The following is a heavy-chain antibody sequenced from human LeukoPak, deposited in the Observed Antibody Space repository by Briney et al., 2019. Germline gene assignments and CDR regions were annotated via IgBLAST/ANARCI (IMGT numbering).Heavy chain of an antibody. V-gene: IGHV1-69*13. D-gene: IGHD3-3*01. CDR1: GGTFSSYA. CDR2: IIPILGTA. J-gene: IGHJ6*02. CDR3: ATAVETRYGMDV. Sequence: SVKVSCKASGGTFSSYAISWVRQAPGQGLEWMGGIIPILGTANYAQKFQGRVTITADESTSTAYMELSSLRSEDTAVYYCATAVETRYGMDVWGQGTTVTVSS.